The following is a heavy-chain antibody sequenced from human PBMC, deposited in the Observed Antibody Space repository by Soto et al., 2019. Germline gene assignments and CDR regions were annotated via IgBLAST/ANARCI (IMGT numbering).Heavy chain of an antibody. Sequence: PGGSLRLSCAASGFTVSSYAMSWVLQAPGKGLEWVSAISGSGGSTYYADSVKGRFTISRDNSKNTLYLQMNSLRAEDTAVYHCAKASDHYDSSGYPDYWGQGTLVTVSS. CDR1: GFTVSSYA. CDR3: AKASDHYDSSGYPDY. J-gene: IGHJ4*02. CDR2: ISGSGGST. D-gene: IGHD3-22*01. V-gene: IGHV3-23*01.